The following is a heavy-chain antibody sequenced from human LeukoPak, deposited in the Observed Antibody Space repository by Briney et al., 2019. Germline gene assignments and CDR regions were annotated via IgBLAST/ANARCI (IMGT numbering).Heavy chain of an antibody. Sequence: SETLSLTCTVSGGSISSGGYYWSWIRQHPGKGLEWIGYIYYSGSTYYNPSLKSRVTISVDTSKNQFSLKLSSVTAADTAVYYCARARTYYYGSGSYRGFDYWGQGTLVTVSS. V-gene: IGHV4-31*03. CDR2: IYYSGST. J-gene: IGHJ4*02. CDR1: GGSISSGGYY. CDR3: ARARTYYYGSGSYRGFDY. D-gene: IGHD3-10*01.